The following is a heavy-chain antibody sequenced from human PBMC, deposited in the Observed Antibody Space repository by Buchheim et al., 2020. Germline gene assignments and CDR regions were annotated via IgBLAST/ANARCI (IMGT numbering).Heavy chain of an antibody. CDR1: GFTFSSYW. V-gene: IGHV3-7*01. CDR3: ARGRYCSSTSCYWHYYYYYMDV. J-gene: IGHJ6*03. Sequence: EVQLVESGGGLVQPGGSLRLSCAASGFTFSSYWMSWVCQAPGKGLEWVANIKQDGSEKYYVDSVKGRFTISRDNAKNSLYLQMNSLRAEDTAVYYCARGRYCSSTSCYWHYYYYYMDVWGKGTT. CDR2: IKQDGSEK. D-gene: IGHD2-2*01.